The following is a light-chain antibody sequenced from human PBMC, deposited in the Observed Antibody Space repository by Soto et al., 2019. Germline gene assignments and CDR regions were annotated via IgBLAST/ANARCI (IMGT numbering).Light chain of an antibody. J-gene: IGKJ3*01. V-gene: IGKV1-12*01. Sequence: IQMTQFPSSVSASVGDRVTITCRASQDVRTWLAWYQQRPGKAPKVLIHAATILQSGVPSRFSGSGAGTDFTLIINNLQPHDFATYYCQQVDNFPLTFGPGTKVD. CDR3: QQVDNFPLT. CDR2: AAT. CDR1: QDVRTW.